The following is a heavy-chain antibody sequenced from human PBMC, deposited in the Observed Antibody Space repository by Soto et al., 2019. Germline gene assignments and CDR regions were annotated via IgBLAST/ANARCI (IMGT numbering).Heavy chain of an antibody. Sequence: GGSLRLSCAASGFTFSSYSMNWVRQAPGKGLEWASYISSSSSIIYYADSVKGRFTISRDNAKNSLYLQMNSLRAEDTAVYYCARDTHAWLSPGPFDYWGQGTLVTVSS. D-gene: IGHD3-22*01. CDR3: ARDTHAWLSPGPFDY. CDR1: GFTFSSYS. J-gene: IGHJ4*02. V-gene: IGHV3-48*01. CDR2: ISSSSSII.